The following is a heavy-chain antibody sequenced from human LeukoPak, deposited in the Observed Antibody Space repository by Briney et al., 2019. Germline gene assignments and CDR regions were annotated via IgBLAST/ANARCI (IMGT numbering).Heavy chain of an antibody. CDR3: ASGSRYWHYFDC. Sequence: SVKVSCKASGGTFSSYAISWVRQAPGQGLEWMGGIIPIFGTANYAQKFQGRVTTTTDESTSTAYMELSSLRSEDTAVYYCASGSRYWHYFDCWGQGTLVTVSS. D-gene: IGHD2-8*02. CDR1: GGTFSSYA. V-gene: IGHV1-69*05. J-gene: IGHJ4*02. CDR2: IIPIFGTA.